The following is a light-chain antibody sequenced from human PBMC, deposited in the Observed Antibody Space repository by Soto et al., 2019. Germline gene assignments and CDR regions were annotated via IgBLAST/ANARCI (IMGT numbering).Light chain of an antibody. CDR2: GAS. CDR1: QSVRSS. V-gene: IGKV3D-15*01. J-gene: IGKJ1*01. Sequence: DIVMTQSPGTLSVSPGERATLFCRASQSVRSSLAWYQQKPGQAPRLLIYGASNRATGIPDRFSGSGSGTDFTLTISRLEPEDFAVYYCQQYNNWPPVTFGQGTKVDI. CDR3: QQYNNWPPVT.